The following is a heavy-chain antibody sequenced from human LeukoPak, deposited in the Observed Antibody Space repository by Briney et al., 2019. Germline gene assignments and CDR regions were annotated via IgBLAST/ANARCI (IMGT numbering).Heavy chain of an antibody. CDR3: ARDSSGYWYFDL. V-gene: IGHV3-13*01. D-gene: IGHD3-22*01. J-gene: IGHJ2*01. Sequence: LAGGSLRLSCAACGFTFNSYDMHWVRQATGKGLEWVSAIGTAGDTYYPGSVKGRFTISRENAKNSLYLQMNSLRAGDTAVYYCARDSSGYWYFDLWGRGTLVTVSS. CDR2: IGTAGDT. CDR1: GFTFNSYD.